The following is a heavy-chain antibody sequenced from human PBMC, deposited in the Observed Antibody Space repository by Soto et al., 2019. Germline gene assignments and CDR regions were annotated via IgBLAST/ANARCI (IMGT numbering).Heavy chain of an antibody. J-gene: IGHJ4*02. D-gene: IGHD5-12*01. CDR1: GSSISSGGYS. CDR3: AAGGGLPRYY. V-gene: IGHV4-30-2*01. Sequence: QLQLQESGSGLVKPSQTLSLTCAVSGSSISSGGYSWSWIRQPPGKGLEWIGYISHSGSTYYNPSLKSRVTISVDRSKNQFSLKLRSVTAADTAVYYCAAGGGLPRYYWGQGTLVTVSS. CDR2: ISHSGST.